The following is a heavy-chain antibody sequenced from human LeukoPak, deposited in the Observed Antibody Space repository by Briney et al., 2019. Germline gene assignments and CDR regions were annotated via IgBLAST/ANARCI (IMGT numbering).Heavy chain of an antibody. CDR3: ARDLHSSGWYGLGY. D-gene: IGHD6-19*01. J-gene: IGHJ4*02. Sequence: GGSLRLSCAASGFTVSSNYMSWVRQAPGKGLEWVSVIYSGGSTYYADSVKGRFTISRDNSKNTLYLQMNSLRAEDTAVYYCARDLHSSGWYGLGYWGQGTLVTVSS. CDR2: IYSGGST. CDR1: GFTVSSNY. V-gene: IGHV3-53*01.